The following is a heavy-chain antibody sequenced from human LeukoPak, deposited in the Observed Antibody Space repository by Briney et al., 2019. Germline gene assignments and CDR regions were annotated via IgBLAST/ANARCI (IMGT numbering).Heavy chain of an antibody. CDR1: GYCIASYW. Sequence: ESLKICCNGSGYCIASYWIGWGRLLPGRRLEWRGIIYPGDSDTRYRPFFEGDVMTWANNTISTAYLQWSSLKGSDTAKYYCARRRRDSSYYFCYMDVWGKGTTVTVSS. CDR3: ARRRRDSSYYFCYMDV. CDR2: IYPGDSDT. V-gene: IGHV5-51*01. D-gene: IGHD6-13*01. J-gene: IGHJ6*03.